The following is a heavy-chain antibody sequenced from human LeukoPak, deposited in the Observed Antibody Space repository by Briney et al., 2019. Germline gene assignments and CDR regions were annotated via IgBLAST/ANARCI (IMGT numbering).Heavy chain of an antibody. CDR1: GFTFSSYG. D-gene: IGHD2-21*02. Sequence: GGSLRLSCAASGFTFSSYGMHWVRQAPGKGLERVAVIWYDGSNKYYADSVKGRFTISRDNSKNTLYLQINSLRAEDTAVYYCAKANCGGDCYKIHYFDYWGQGTLVTVSS. CDR2: IWYDGSNK. J-gene: IGHJ4*02. V-gene: IGHV3-33*06. CDR3: AKANCGGDCYKIHYFDY.